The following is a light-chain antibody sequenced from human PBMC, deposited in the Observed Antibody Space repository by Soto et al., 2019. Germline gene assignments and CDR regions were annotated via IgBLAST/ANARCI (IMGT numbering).Light chain of an antibody. J-gene: IGKJ2*01. CDR1: QSIRSY. CDR2: ATS. CDR3: QQSYSNLYT. V-gene: IGKV1-39*01. Sequence: DIQMTQSPSSLSASVGDRVTITCRASQSIRSYLNWYQQKPGKAPKLLIYATSSLQSGVPSRFSGGGSGTDFTLTISSLQPEDVATYYWQQSYSNLYTFGQGTKLEIK.